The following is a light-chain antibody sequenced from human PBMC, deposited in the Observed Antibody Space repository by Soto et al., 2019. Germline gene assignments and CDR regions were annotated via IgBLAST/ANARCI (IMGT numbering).Light chain of an antibody. Sequence: QLVLTQPPSVSGAPGQRVTISCTGSSSNIGAGYDAHWYQQLPGKVPKLLIYGDTNRPSGVPDRFSGSKSGTSASLAITGLQPEDEADYYCQSYDNSLSGHVFGPGTKLTVL. CDR3: QSYDNSLSGHV. V-gene: IGLV1-40*01. J-gene: IGLJ1*01. CDR2: GDT. CDR1: SSNIGAGYD.